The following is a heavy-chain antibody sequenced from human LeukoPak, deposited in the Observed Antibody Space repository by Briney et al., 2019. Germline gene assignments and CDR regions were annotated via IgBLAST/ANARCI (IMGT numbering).Heavy chain of an antibody. V-gene: IGHV4-59*01. Sequence: SETLSLTCSVSGGSITGYYWSWIRQPPGKGLEWIGYIHYSGSTKYNPSLQSRVTISVDTSKNQFSLKLSSVTAADTAVYYCARVGFHPAKTGYYYMAVWGKGTTVTVSS. CDR3: ARVGFHPAKTGYYYMAV. J-gene: IGHJ6*03. CDR1: GGSITGYY. CDR2: IHYSGST.